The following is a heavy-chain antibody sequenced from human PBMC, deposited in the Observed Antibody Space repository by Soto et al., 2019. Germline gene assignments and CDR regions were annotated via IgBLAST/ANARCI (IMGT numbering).Heavy chain of an antibody. CDR1: GFSLSTSGVG. V-gene: IGHV2-5*01. Sequence: KSGPTLVNPTQTLTLTCTFSGFSLSTSGVGVGWIRQPPGKALEWLALIYWNDDKRYSPSLKSRLTITKDTSKNQVVLTMTNMDPVDTATYYCAHRRDTAMAPYFDYWGQGTLVTVSS. CDR3: AHRRDTAMAPYFDY. J-gene: IGHJ4*02. D-gene: IGHD5-18*01. CDR2: IYWNDDK.